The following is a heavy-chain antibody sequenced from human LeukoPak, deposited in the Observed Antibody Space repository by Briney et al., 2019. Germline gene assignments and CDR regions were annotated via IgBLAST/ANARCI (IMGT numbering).Heavy chain of an antibody. D-gene: IGHD3-10*01. Sequence: GGSLRLSCAASGLTFSSYAISWVRQAPAERLEWVSAISGSGGSTYYADSVKGRFTISRDNSKNTLYLQMNSLRAEDTAVYYCAKVRGGLYYYGSGSYYMSYWGQGTLVTVSS. J-gene: IGHJ4*02. CDR2: ISGSGGST. CDR3: AKVRGGLYYYGSGSYYMSY. V-gene: IGHV3-23*01. CDR1: GLTFSSYA.